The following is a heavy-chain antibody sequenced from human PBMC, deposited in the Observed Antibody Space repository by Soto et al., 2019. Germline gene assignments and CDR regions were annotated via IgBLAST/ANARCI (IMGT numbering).Heavy chain of an antibody. CDR3: ARDLGRSGSLDY. V-gene: IGHV3-33*01. Sequence: GGSLRLSFAASGFTFSSYGMHWVSQDPGKGLEWVAVIWYDRSNKYYADSVKGRFTISRDNSKNTLYLQMNSLRAEDTAVYYCARDLGRSGSLDYWGQGTLVTVSS. CDR2: IWYDRSNK. J-gene: IGHJ4*02. D-gene: IGHD1-26*01. CDR1: GFTFSSYG.